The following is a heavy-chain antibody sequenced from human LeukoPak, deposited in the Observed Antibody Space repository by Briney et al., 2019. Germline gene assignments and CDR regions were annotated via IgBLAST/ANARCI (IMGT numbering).Heavy chain of an antibody. V-gene: IGHV4-59*01. CDR2: IYYSGST. J-gene: IGHJ4*02. Sequence: PSETLSLTCTVSGGSISRYYWSWIRQPPGKGLEWIGDIYYSGSTNYNPSLKSRVTISVDTSKNQFSLKLSSVTAADTAVYYCMGSAVAGRGYWGQGTLVTDSS. CDR1: GGSISRYY. D-gene: IGHD6-19*01. CDR3: MGSAVAGRGY.